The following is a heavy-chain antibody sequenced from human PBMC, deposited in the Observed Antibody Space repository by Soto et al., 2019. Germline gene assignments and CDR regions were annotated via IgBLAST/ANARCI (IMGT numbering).Heavy chain of an antibody. CDR3: ARGARVLLWFGELLRSFDY. D-gene: IGHD3-10*01. J-gene: IGHJ4*02. V-gene: IGHV4-34*01. CDR1: GGSFSGYY. Sequence: SETLSLTCAVYGGSFSGYYWSWIRQPPGKGLEWIGEINHSGSTNYNPSLKSRVTISVDTSKNQFSLKLSSVTAADTAVYYCARGARVLLWFGELLRSFDYWGQGTLVTVSS. CDR2: INHSGST.